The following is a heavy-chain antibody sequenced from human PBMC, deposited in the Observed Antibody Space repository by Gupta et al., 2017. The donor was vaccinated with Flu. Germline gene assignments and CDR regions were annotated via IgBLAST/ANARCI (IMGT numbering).Heavy chain of an antibody. J-gene: IGHJ6*02. CDR2: INEDSGGT. Sequence: EWMGWINEDSGGTNYAQYFQGRVTMARDTSTNTAYMEVSRLRSDDTAMYFCARSVYGCSGGSCSHDYFGMDVWGQGTTVTVSS. CDR3: ARSVYGCSGGSCSHDYFGMDV. D-gene: IGHD2-15*01. V-gene: IGHV1-2*02.